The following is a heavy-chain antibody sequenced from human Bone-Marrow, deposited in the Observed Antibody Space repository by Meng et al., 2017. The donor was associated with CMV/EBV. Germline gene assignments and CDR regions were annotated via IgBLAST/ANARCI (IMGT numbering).Heavy chain of an antibody. CDR3: ARAKDTTGIAASGSGY. CDR2: ISWNSGSI. V-gene: IGHV3-9*01. D-gene: IGHD1-1*01. Sequence: SLKISCAGFGFTFDDYAMHWVRQAPGKGLEWVSGISWNSGSIGYADSVKGRFTISRDNAKNSLYLQMNSLRAEDTALYYCARAKDTTGIAASGSGYWGQGTLVTVSS. J-gene: IGHJ4*02. CDR1: GFTFDDYA.